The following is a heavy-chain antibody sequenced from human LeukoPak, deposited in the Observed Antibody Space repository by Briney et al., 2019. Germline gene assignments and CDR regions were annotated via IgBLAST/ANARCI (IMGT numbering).Heavy chain of an antibody. CDR3: ARGGTAYDYVWGSYRYRGYDAFDI. CDR2: IKQDGSEK. D-gene: IGHD3-16*02. CDR1: GFSFSSYW. V-gene: IGHV3-7*01. Sequence: PGGSLRLSCAASGFSFSSYWMSWVRQAPGKGLEWVANIKQDGSEKYYVDSVKGRFAISRDNAKNSLYLQMNSLRAEDTAVYYCARGGTAYDYVWGSYRYRGYDAFDIWGQGTMVTVSS. J-gene: IGHJ3*02.